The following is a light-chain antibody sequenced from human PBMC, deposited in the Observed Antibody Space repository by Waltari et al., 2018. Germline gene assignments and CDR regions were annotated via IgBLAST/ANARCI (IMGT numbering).Light chain of an antibody. V-gene: IGKV3-15*01. CDR3: QQYNNWPRVT. Sequence: LSVSPGERATLSCRASQSVSSNLAWYQQIPGQAPRLLIYGASTRATGIPARFSGSGSGTEFTLTISSLQSEDFAVYYCQQYNNWPRVTFGQGTRLEIK. CDR1: QSVSSN. J-gene: IGKJ5*01. CDR2: GAS.